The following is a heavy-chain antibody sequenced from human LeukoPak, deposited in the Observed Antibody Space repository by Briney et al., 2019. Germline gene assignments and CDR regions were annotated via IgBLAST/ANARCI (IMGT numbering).Heavy chain of an antibody. D-gene: IGHD1-14*01. CDR3: ARAYHSAAYDY. V-gene: IGHV1-69*13. Sequence: GASVKVSCKASGYTFTGYYMHWVRQAPGQGLEWMGGIIPIFGKANYAQKFQGRVTITADESTSTAYMELSSLRSEDTAVYYCARAYHSAAYDYWGQGTLVTVSS. J-gene: IGHJ4*02. CDR2: IIPIFGKA. CDR1: GYTFTGYY.